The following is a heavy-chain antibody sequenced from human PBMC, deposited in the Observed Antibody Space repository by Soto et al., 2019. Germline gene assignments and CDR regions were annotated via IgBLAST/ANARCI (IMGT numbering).Heavy chain of an antibody. V-gene: IGHV4-59*01. CDR2: IYYSGST. J-gene: IGHJ4*02. CDR1: GGSISSYY. CDR3: ARGYCSGGSCYSRFFDY. Sequence: PLETLSLTCTVSGGSISSYYWSWIRQPPGKGLEWIGYIYYSGSTNYNPSLKSRVTISVDTSKNQFSLKLSSVTAADTAVYYCARGYCSGGSCYSRFFDYWGQGTLVTVSS. D-gene: IGHD2-15*01.